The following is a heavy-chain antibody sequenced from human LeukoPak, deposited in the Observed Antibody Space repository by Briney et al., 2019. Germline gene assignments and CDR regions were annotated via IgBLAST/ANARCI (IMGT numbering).Heavy chain of an antibody. Sequence: VASVKVSCEASGYTFTSYGISWVRQAPGQGLEWMGWISAYNGNTNYAQKLQGRVTMTTDTSTSTAYMELRSLRSDDTAVYYCAREATYYDYVWGSYRYSYFDYWGQGTLVTVSS. CDR3: AREATYYDYVWGSYRYSYFDY. D-gene: IGHD3-16*02. CDR2: ISAYNGNT. V-gene: IGHV1-18*01. CDR1: GYTFTSYG. J-gene: IGHJ4*02.